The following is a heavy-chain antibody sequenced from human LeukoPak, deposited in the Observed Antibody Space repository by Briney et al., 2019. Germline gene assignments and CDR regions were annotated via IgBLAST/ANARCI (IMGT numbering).Heavy chain of an antibody. D-gene: IGHD2-21*02. J-gene: IGHJ1*01. Sequence: GGSLRLSCAASGFTFSSYAMSWVRQSPGKGLEWVSAISGSGGTTYYADSVKGRFTISRDNAQNSMYLQMNSLRVEDTAVYYCTSWGDTTAEYFQRWGQGTLVTVSS. CDR2: ISGSGGTT. CDR1: GFTFSSYA. CDR3: TSWGDTTAEYFQR. V-gene: IGHV3-23*01.